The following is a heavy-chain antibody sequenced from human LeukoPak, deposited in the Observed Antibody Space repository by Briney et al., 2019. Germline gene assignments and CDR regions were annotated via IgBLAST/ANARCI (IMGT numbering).Heavy chain of an antibody. CDR1: GYTFTGYY. Sequence: ASVKVSCKASGYTFTGYYMHWVRQAPGQGLEWMGWMNPNSGNTGYAQKFQGRVTMTRNTSISTAYMELSSLRSEDTAVYYCARALYSSGWWGYYYYYYMDVWGKGTTVTISS. CDR3: ARALYSSGWWGYYYYYYMDV. D-gene: IGHD6-19*01. V-gene: IGHV1-8*02. CDR2: MNPNSGNT. J-gene: IGHJ6*03.